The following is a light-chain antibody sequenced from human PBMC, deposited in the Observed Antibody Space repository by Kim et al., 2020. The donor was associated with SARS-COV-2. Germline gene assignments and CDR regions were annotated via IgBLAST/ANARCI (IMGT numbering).Light chain of an antibody. J-gene: IGLJ3*02. Sequence: SYELTQPPSCSVAQERTAGITCGGKNIGSKIFHGYQQNPDQAPVLVIFYVRDRPSGIPEGFSGSTQGTTAPLTTSRVEAGNEADYYCRGGNGRVDHRVFG. CDR3: RGGNGRVDHRV. V-gene: IGLV3-21*04. CDR1: NIGSKI. CDR2: YVR.